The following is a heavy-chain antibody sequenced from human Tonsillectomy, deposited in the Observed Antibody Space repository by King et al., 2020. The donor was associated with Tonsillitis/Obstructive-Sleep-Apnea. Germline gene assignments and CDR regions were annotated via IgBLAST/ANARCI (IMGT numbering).Heavy chain of an antibody. Sequence: VQLVESGGGLVKPGGSLRLSCAASGFTFSSYSMNWVRQSPGKGLEWVSSISSSSSYIYYADSVKGRFTISRDNAKNSLYLQMNSLRAEDTAVYYCAREGGWDEGWYFDLWGRGTLVTVSS. CDR1: GFTFSSYS. D-gene: IGHD1-26*01. V-gene: IGHV3-21*01. CDR2: ISSSSSYI. CDR3: AREGGWDEGWYFDL. J-gene: IGHJ2*01.